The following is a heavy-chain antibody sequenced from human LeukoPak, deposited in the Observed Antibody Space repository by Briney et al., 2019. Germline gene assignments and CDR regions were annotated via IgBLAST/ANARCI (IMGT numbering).Heavy chain of an antibody. D-gene: IGHD6-19*01. CDR3: GRATRGGSGWSFPPDY. Sequence: SETLSLTCTVSGGSISSYYWSWIRQPPGKGLEWIGYSYYSGSTNYNPSLKSRVTISVDTSKNQFSLKLSSVTAADTAVYYCGRATRGGSGWSFPPDYWGQGTLVTVSS. J-gene: IGHJ4*02. CDR1: GGSISSYY. V-gene: IGHV4-59*01. CDR2: SYYSGST.